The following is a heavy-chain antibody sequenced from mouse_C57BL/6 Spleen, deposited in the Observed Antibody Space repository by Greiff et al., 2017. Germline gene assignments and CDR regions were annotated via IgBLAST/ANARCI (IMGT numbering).Heavy chain of an antibody. J-gene: IGHJ1*03. CDR1: GYTFTSYW. Sequence: QVQLQQPGAELVKPGASVKMSCKASGYTFTSYWITWVKQRPGQGLEWIGDIYPGSGSTNYTEKFKSKATMTVDTSSSTAYMQRSSLTSEDSAVYYCARWATTAPSDVWGTGTTVTVSS. V-gene: IGHV1-55*01. CDR3: ARWATTAPSDV. D-gene: IGHD1-2*01. CDR2: IYPGSGST.